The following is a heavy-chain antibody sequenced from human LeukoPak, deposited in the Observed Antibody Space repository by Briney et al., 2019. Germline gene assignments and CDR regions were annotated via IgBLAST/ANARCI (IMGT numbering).Heavy chain of an antibody. J-gene: IGHJ6*04. CDR3: AKDLRMDV. CDR1: GFTFSSYA. V-gene: IGHV3-30-3*01. Sequence: PGRSLRLSRAASGFTFSSYAMHWVRQAPGKGLEWVAVISYDGSNKYYADSVKGRFTTSRDNSKNTLYLQMNSLRAEDTAVYYCAKDLRMDVWGKGTTVTVSS. CDR2: ISYDGSNK.